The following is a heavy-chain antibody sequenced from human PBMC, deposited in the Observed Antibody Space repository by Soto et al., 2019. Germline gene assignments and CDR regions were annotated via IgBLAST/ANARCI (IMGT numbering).Heavy chain of an antibody. D-gene: IGHD6-13*01. J-gene: IGHJ6*02. V-gene: IGHV2-70*01. CDR1: GFSLSTSGMC. CDR2: IDWDDDK. CDR3: ARIRDIAAAGTGGMDV. Sequence: SGPTLVNPTQTLTLTCTFSGFSLSTSGMCVSWIRQPPGKALEWLALIDWDDDKYYSTSLKTRLTISKDTSKNQVVLTMTNMDPVDTATYYCARIRDIAAAGTGGMDVWGQGTTVTVSS.